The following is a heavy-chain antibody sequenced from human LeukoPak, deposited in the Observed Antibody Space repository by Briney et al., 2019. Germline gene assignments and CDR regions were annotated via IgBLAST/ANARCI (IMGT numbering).Heavy chain of an antibody. J-gene: IGHJ4*02. V-gene: IGHV3-66*04. D-gene: IGHD4-17*01. CDR1: GFTFSRYW. Sequence: PGGSLRLSCAASGFTFSRYWMHWVRQAPGKGLEWVSFIYSGGSTDYADSVKGRFSLSRDNSKNTLYLQMNSLRAEDTAVYYCARRGYGDYAPFDYWGQGTLVTVSS. CDR2: IYSGGST. CDR3: ARRGYGDYAPFDY.